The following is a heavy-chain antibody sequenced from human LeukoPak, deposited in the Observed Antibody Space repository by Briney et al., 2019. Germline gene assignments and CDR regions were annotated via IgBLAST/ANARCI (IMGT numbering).Heavy chain of an antibody. V-gene: IGHV1-2*02. Sequence: ASVKVSCKASGYTFTGYYMHWVRQAPGQGLEWMGWINPNSGGTNYAQKFQGRVTMTRDTSISTAYMELSRLRSDDTAVYYCASSGAYVSPLVHYYSGMDVWGKGTTVTVS. CDR3: ASSGAYVSPLVHYYSGMDV. CDR1: GYTFTGYY. J-gene: IGHJ6*04. CDR2: INPNSGGT. D-gene: IGHD3-10*01.